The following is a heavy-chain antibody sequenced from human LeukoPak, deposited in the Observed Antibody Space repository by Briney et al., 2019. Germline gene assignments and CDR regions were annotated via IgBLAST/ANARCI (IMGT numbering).Heavy chain of an antibody. J-gene: IGHJ5*02. D-gene: IGHD2/OR15-2a*01. V-gene: IGHV1-69*05. Sequence: ASVKVSCKASGGTFSSYAISWVRQAPGQGLEWMGGIIPIFGTANYAQKFQGRVTITTDESTSTAYMELSSLRSEDTAVYHCAREVAIVNWFDPWGQGTLVTVSS. CDR1: GGTFSSYA. CDR3: AREVAIVNWFDP. CDR2: IIPIFGTA.